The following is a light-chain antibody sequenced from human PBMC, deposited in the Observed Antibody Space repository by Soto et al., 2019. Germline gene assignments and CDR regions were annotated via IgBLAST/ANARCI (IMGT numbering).Light chain of an antibody. CDR3: MQATQYPPYS. CDR2: KIS. V-gene: IGKV2-24*01. Sequence: DIVLTQTPLSSPVTLGQPASISCRSSQSLVHNEGNTYLSWLQQRPGQPPRLLIYKISNRFSKVPDRFSGSGAGTDFTLKISRVEAEDVGVYYCMQATQYPPYSFGQGTKLEIK. CDR1: QSLVHNEGNTY. J-gene: IGKJ2*01.